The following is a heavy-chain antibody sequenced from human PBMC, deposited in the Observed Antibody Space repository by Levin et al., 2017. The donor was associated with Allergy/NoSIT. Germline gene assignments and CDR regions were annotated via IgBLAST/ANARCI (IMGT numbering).Heavy chain of an antibody. V-gene: IGHV3-15*01. CDR2: IKRKSDGGTT. CDR1: GFTFSNAW. D-gene: IGHD6-6*01. CDR3: TSTLGY. Sequence: PGGSLRLSCVASGFTFSNAWMTWVRQAPGKGLEWVGRIKRKSDGGTTDYGAPVQGRFTISRDDSKNTLFLQMNSLKADDTAVYYCTSTLGYWGQGTLVTVSP. J-gene: IGHJ4*02.